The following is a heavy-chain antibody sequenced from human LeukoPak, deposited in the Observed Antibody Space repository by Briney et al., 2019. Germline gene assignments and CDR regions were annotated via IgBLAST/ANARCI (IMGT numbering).Heavy chain of an antibody. CDR3: AVAGLLRRAYFQH. Sequence: SETLSLTCAVYGGSFSGYYWSWIRQPPGKGLEWIWEINHSGSTNYNPSLKSRVTISVDTSKNQFSLKLSSVTAADTAVYYCAVAGLLRRAYFQHWGQGTLVTVSS. V-gene: IGHV4-34*01. CDR2: INHSGST. CDR1: GGSFSGYY. J-gene: IGHJ1*01. D-gene: IGHD6-19*01.